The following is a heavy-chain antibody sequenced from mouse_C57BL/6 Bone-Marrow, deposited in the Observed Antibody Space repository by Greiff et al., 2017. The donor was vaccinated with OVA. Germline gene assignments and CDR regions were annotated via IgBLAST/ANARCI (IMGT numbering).Heavy chain of an antibody. V-gene: IGHV1-61*01. CDR3: ARGDYDVDY. D-gene: IGHD2-4*01. CDR2: IYPSDSET. Sequence: VQLQQPGAELVRPGSSVKLSCKASGYTFTSYWMDWVKQRPGQGLEWIGNIYPSDSETHYNQKFKDKATLTVDKSSSTAYMQLSSLTSEDSAVYYCARGDYDVDYWGQGTTLTVSS. CDR1: GYTFTSYW. J-gene: IGHJ2*01.